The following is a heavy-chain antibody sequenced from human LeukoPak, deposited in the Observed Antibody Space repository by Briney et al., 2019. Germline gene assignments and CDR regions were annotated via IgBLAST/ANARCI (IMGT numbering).Heavy chain of an antibody. J-gene: IGHJ6*03. CDR2: ISPGDSDI. D-gene: IGHD2-2*01. CDR1: GYSFTSYW. Sequence: GESLKISCKGSGYSFTSYWIGWVRQMPGKGLEWMGIISPGDSDIRYSPSFQGQVTISADKSISTAYLQWSGLKASDTAMYYCARNIVVVPGGGYYYYYMDVWGKGTTVTVSS. V-gene: IGHV5-51*01. CDR3: ARNIVVVPGGGYYYYYMDV.